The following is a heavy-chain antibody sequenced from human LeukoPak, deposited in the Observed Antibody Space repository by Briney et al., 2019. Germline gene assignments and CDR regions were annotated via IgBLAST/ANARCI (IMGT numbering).Heavy chain of an antibody. CDR3: AREVGYNWFDP. D-gene: IGHD1-26*01. V-gene: IGHV1-18*04. Sequence: ASVKVSCKASGYTFTSYGISWVRQAPGQGLEWMGWISAYNGNTNYAQKLQGRVTMTTDTSTSTACMELRSLRSDDTAVYYCAREVGYNWFDPWGQGTLVTVSS. J-gene: IGHJ5*02. CDR2: ISAYNGNT. CDR1: GYTFTSYG.